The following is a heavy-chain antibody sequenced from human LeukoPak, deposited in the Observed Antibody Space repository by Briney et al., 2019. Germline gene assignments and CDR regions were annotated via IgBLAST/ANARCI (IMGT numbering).Heavy chain of an antibody. V-gene: IGHV3-48*01. J-gene: IGHJ4*02. Sequence: GGSLRLSCAASGFNFGNYLMSWVRQAPGKGLEWVSYISSSSSTIYYADSVKGRFTISRDNAKNSLYLQMNSLRAEDTAVYYCAREGVEGENYWGQGTLVTVSS. CDR2: ISSSSSTI. CDR1: GFNFGNYL. CDR3: AREGVEGENY. D-gene: IGHD2-21*01.